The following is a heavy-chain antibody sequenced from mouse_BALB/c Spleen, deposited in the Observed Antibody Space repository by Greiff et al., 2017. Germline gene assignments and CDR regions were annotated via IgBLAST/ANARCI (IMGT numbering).Heavy chain of an antibody. D-gene: IGHD1-1*01. CDR3: ARRNDYGSSYWYFDV. CDR2: IFPGDGSN. J-gene: IGHJ1*01. CDR1: GYTFTSYD. V-gene: IGHV1S56*01. Sequence: QVQLQQSGAELVKPGASVKLSCKASGYTFTSYDINWVRQRPEQGLEWIGWIFPGDGSNKYNEKFKGKATLTTDKSSSTAYMQLSRLTSEDSAVYFCARRNDYGSSYWYFDVWGAGTTVTVSS.